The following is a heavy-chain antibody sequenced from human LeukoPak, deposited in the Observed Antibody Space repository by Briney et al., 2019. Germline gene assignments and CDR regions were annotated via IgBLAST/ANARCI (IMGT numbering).Heavy chain of an antibody. J-gene: IGHJ5*02. CDR1: GFTLSCCW. CDR2: IKEDGSEK. CDR3: ARAQYQLP. D-gene: IGHD2-2*01. V-gene: IGHV3-7*01. Sequence: GGSLRLSCAASGFTLSCCWMTWVRQAAGKGREWVANIKEDGSEKNYVDSVKGRFTISRDNAKNSLYLQMNSLRAEDTDVYYCARAQYQLPWGQGTLVTVSS.